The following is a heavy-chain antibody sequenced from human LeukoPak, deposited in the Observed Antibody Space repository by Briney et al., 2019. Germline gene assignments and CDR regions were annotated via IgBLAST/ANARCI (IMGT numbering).Heavy chain of an antibody. V-gene: IGHV4-59*12. CDR2: IYYSGST. D-gene: IGHD3-10*01. J-gene: IGHJ4*02. CDR1: GGSISSYY. CDR3: ARDQDGFFDY. Sequence: SETLSLTCTVSGGSISSYYWSWIRQPPGKGLEWIGYIYYSGSTNYNPSLKSRVTISVDRSKNQFSLKLSSVTAADTAVYYCARDQDGFFDYWGQGTLVTVSS.